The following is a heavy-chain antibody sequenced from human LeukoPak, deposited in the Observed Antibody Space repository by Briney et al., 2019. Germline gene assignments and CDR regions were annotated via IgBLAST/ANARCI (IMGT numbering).Heavy chain of an antibody. D-gene: IGHD3-16*01. Sequence: GGSLRLSCAASGFTVSSNYMSWVRQAPGKGLEWVSYISSSGSTIYYADSVKGRFTISRDNAKNSLYLQMNSLRAEDTAVYYCARERGSYFDYWGQGTLVTVSS. CDR1: GFTVSSNY. CDR2: ISSSGSTI. V-gene: IGHV3-11*04. J-gene: IGHJ4*02. CDR3: ARERGSYFDY.